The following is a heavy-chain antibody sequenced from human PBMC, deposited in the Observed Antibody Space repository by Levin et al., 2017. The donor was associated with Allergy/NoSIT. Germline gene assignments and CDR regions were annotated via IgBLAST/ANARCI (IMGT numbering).Heavy chain of an antibody. CDR1: GGSISSYY. D-gene: IGHD1-14*01. V-gene: IGHV4-59*01. Sequence: GSLRLSCTVSGGSISSYYWSWIRQPPGKGLEWIGYIYYSGSTNYNPSLKSRVTISVDTSKNQFSLKLSSVTAADTAVYYCARTRRRTMRYFDYWGQGTLVTVSS. CDR3: ARTRRRTMRYFDY. CDR2: IYYSGST. J-gene: IGHJ4*02.